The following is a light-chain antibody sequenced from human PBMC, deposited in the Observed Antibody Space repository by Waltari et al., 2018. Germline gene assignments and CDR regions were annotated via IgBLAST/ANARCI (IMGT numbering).Light chain of an antibody. Sequence: ETVLTQSPATLSLSPGERVTLSCRASQSVSRSLGWFLQKPGQAPKLLIYEASNRAPGLPGRFSGSGFGRDFTLTISSLEPEDFGVYYCQQRSVWPVTFGGGTKLEI. CDR3: QQRSVWPVT. CDR1: QSVSRS. J-gene: IGKJ4*01. CDR2: EAS. V-gene: IGKV3-11*02.